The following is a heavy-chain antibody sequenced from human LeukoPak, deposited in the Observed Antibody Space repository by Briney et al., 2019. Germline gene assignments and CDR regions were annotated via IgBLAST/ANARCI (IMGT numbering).Heavy chain of an antibody. CDR3: ARVGADMMATNAFDI. J-gene: IGHJ3*02. CDR1: GFTFSDYY. V-gene: IGHV3-11*06. D-gene: IGHD5-12*01. Sequence: GGSLRLSCAASGFTFSDYYMSWIRQAPGKGLEWVSYISSSSSYTNYADSVKGRFTISRDNAKNSLYLQMNSLRAEDTAVYYCARVGADMMATNAFDIWGQGTMVTVSS. CDR2: ISSSSSYT.